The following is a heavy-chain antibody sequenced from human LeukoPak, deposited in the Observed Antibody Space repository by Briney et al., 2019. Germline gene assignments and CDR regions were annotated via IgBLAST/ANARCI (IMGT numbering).Heavy chain of an antibody. CDR2: IKSRTDGGTI. J-gene: IGHJ4*02. CDR1: GFTFRGSA. Sequence: GGSLKLSCAASGFTFRGSAIHWVRQAPGKGLEWVGRIKSRTDGGTIEYAVPLQGRFTISRDDSKNTLYLQINSLKPEDTAVYYCADLGDYAVGWGQGTLVTVSS. CDR3: ADLGDYAVG. V-gene: IGHV3-15*01. D-gene: IGHD4-17*01.